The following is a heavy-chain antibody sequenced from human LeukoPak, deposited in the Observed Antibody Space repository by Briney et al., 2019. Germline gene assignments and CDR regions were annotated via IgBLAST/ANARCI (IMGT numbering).Heavy chain of an antibody. CDR3: ATDRDYCDSSGYYFDY. V-gene: IGHV3-30*03. CDR1: GFTFSRYG. J-gene: IGHJ4*02. D-gene: IGHD3-22*01. Sequence: GGSLRLSCAASGFTFSRYGMHWVRQAPGKGLEWVTFISYGGSNKYYADSVKGRFTISRDNSKNTLYLQMNSLRAEDTAVYYCATDRDYCDSSGYYFDYWGQGTLVTVSS. CDR2: ISYGGSNK.